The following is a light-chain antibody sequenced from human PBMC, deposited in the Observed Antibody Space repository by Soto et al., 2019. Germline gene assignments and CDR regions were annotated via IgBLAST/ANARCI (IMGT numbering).Light chain of an antibody. V-gene: IGLV4-69*01. J-gene: IGLJ2*01. CDR2: LNSDGSH. CDR1: SGHSSYA. CDR3: QTWGTGITV. Sequence: QLVLTQSPSASASLGASVKLTCTVSSGHSSYAIAWHQQQPEKGPRFLMKLNSDGSHRKGDGIPDRFSGSSSGAERYLTISSLQSEDEADYYCQTWGTGITVFGGGTKLTVL.